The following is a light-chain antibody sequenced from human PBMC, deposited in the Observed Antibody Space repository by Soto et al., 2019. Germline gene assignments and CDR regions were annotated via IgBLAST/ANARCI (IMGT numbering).Light chain of an antibody. J-gene: IGKJ5*01. V-gene: IGKV3-11*01. Sequence: EVVLIESPATLDWSPGEEGTSPCTASKSVSRPLAWYQRKPCQAPRLLVSDASKRPTGIPARFSGSGSGTDFTLTISSLEHADFVVYYCQQRSNWHRITFGQGTRLENK. CDR2: DAS. CDR3: QQRSNWHRIT. CDR1: KSVSRP.